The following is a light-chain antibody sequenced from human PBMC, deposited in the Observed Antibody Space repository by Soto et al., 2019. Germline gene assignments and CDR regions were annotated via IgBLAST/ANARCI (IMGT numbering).Light chain of an antibody. J-gene: IGKJ2*01. V-gene: IGKV3-20*01. CDR3: QQYDTLTYT. CDR2: GSS. CDR1: LSVSSSF. Sequence: EIVLTQSPGTLSLSPGERATLSCRASLSVSSSFLAWYQQKPGQAPRLLIFGSSNTATGIPGRFGGSGSGTDFFLTISRLEPEDFAVYYCQQYDTLTYTFGLGTRLEIK.